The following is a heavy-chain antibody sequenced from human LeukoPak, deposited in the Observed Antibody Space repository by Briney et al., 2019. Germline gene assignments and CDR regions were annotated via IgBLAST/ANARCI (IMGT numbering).Heavy chain of an antibody. CDR1: GFTFSSYW. V-gene: IGHV3-7*03. D-gene: IGHD3-16*01. J-gene: IGHJ6*02. Sequence: GGSLRRSCAASGFTFSSYWKNWARQAPGKGLEWVASINHNGNVNYYVDSVKGRFTISRDNAKNSLYLQMSNLRAEDTAVYFCARGGGLDVWGQGATVTVSS. CDR2: INHNGNVN. CDR3: ARGGGLDV.